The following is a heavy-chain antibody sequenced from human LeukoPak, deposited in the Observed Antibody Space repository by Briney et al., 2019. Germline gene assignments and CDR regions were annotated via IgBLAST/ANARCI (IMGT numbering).Heavy chain of an antibody. J-gene: IGHJ4*02. Sequence: SETLSLTCTVSGGSISSYYWSWIRQPPGKGLEWIGYIYYSWSTNYNPSLKSRVTISVDTSKNQFSLKLNSVTAADTAVYYCARHPSAVAGKTFDYWGQGTLVTVSS. V-gene: IGHV4-59*08. CDR2: IYYSWST. CDR3: ARHPSAVAGKTFDY. CDR1: GGSISSYY. D-gene: IGHD6-19*01.